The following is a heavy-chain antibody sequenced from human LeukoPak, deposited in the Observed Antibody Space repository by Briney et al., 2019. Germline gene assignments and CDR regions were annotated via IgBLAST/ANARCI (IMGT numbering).Heavy chain of an antibody. Sequence: GGSLRLSCAASGFTFSSYAMHWVRQAPGKGLEYVSAISSNGGSTYYANSVKGRFTISRDNSKNTLYLQMGSLRAEDMAVYYCARYDFWSGYTFDYCGQGTLVTVSS. J-gene: IGHJ4*02. V-gene: IGHV3-64*01. CDR2: ISSNGGST. D-gene: IGHD3-3*01. CDR1: GFTFSSYA. CDR3: ARYDFWSGYTFDY.